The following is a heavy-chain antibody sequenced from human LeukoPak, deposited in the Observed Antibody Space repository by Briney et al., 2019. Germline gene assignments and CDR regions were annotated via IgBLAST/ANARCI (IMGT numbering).Heavy chain of an antibody. Sequence: GGSLRLSCAASGFTFSSYSMNWVRQAPGKGLEWVSSISSSSSYIYYADSVKGRFTISRDNAKNSLYLQMNSLRSEDTAVYYCARRPKWGRDYGDQRDAFDIWGQGTMVTVSS. J-gene: IGHJ3*02. CDR3: ARRPKWGRDYGDQRDAFDI. CDR2: ISSSSSYI. V-gene: IGHV3-21*01. D-gene: IGHD4-17*01. CDR1: GFTFSSYS.